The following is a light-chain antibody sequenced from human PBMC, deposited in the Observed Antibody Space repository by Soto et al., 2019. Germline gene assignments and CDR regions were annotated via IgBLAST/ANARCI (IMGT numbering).Light chain of an antibody. CDR3: QVWDVTSDHVV. CDR2: DDS. J-gene: IGLJ2*01. Sequence: SYELTQPPSVSVAPGQTARITCGRNNIGSKSVHWYQQKPGQPPVLVVYDDSDRPSGIPERFSGSNSGDTATLTFSRVEAGDEADYYCQVWDVTSDHVVFGGGTKLTVL. CDR1: NIGSKS. V-gene: IGLV3-21*02.